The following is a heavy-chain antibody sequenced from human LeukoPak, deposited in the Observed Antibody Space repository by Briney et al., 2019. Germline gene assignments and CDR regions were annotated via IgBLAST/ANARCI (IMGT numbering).Heavy chain of an antibody. Sequence: AGGSLRLSCAASGFTFSSYAMSWVRQAPGKGLEWVSAISGSGGSTYYADSVKGRFTISRDNSKNTLYLQMNSLRAEDTAVYYCARARSTKNWNYMDVWGKGTTVTVSS. CDR2: ISGSGGST. CDR1: GFTFSSYA. J-gene: IGHJ6*03. CDR3: ARARSTKNWNYMDV. D-gene: IGHD1-1*01. V-gene: IGHV3-23*01.